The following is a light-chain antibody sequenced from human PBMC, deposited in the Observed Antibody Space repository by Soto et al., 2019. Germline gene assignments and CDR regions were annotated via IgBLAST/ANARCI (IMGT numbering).Light chain of an antibody. CDR3: SSFTTTNTWV. CDR2: EVS. CDR1: RSDVGGYNS. Sequence: QSVLTQPASVSGSPGQSITISCTGTRSDVGGYNSVCWHQQHPGKAPKLIIYEVSNRPSGISDRFSASKSGNTASLTISGLQADDAADYYCSSFTTTNTWVFGGGTKLTVL. V-gene: IGLV2-14*01. J-gene: IGLJ3*02.